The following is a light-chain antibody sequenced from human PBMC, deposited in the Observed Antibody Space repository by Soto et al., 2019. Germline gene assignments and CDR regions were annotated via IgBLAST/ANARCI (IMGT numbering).Light chain of an antibody. Sequence: IQMTQSPSTLSASIGYRVTITCRASQRVSYWWSWYQQKPGRAPKLLIYDASTLESGVPSRFSGSGSGTEFTLTIHSLQADDFAIYYCQQYNSYWTFGQGTKVDIK. J-gene: IGKJ1*01. CDR2: DAS. CDR3: QQYNSYWT. V-gene: IGKV1-5*01. CDR1: QRVSYW.